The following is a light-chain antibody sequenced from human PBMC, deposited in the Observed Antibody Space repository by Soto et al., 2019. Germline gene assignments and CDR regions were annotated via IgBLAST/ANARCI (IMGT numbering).Light chain of an antibody. CDR3: QQYDSSPPWK. CDR2: GAS. CDR1: QSVSSSY. V-gene: IGKV3-20*01. Sequence: EIVLTQSPGTLSLSPGEIATLSFISIQSVSSSYLAWYQQKPGQAPRLLIYGASSRATGIPDRFSGSGSGTDFTLTIRRLEPEDFAVYYCQQYDSSPPWKFGQGTKGDIK. J-gene: IGKJ1*01.